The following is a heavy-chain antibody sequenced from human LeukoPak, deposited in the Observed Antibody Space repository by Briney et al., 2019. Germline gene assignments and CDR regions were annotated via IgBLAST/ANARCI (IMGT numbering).Heavy chain of an antibody. CDR3: ARDRIRYCSSTSCWFDY. V-gene: IGHV3-33*01. Sequence: PGGSLRLSCAASGFTFSSYGMHWVRQAPGKGLEWVAVIWYDGSNKYYADSVKGRFTISRDNSKNTLYLQMNSLRAEDTAVYYCARDRIRYCSSTSCWFDYWGQGTLVTVSS. D-gene: IGHD2-2*01. CDR2: IWYDGSNK. J-gene: IGHJ4*02. CDR1: GFTFSSYG.